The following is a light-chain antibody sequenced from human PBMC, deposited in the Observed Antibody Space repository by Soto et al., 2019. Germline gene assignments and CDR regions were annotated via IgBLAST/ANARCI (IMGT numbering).Light chain of an antibody. CDR2: DVS. J-gene: IGLJ1*01. CDR3: SSYTSSSTYV. V-gene: IGLV2-14*01. CDR1: SSEVGDYNY. Sequence: QSVLTQPASVSGSPGQSITISCTGTSSEVGDYNYVSWYQQPPGKAPKLMIFDVSNRPSGVSNRFSGSKSGNTASLTISWLQAEDEAEYYCSSYTSSSTYVFGTGTKVTVL.